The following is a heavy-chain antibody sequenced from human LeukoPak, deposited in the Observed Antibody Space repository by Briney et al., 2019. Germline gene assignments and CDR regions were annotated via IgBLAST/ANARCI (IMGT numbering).Heavy chain of an antibody. CDR1: GYTLTELS. D-gene: IGHD4-11*01. CDR2: FDPEDGES. V-gene: IGHV1-24*01. J-gene: IGHJ6*03. CDR3: AVGSNYYYYYYMDV. Sequence: ASVKVSCKVSGYTLTELSMHWVRQAPGKGLEWMGGFDPEDGESIYAQKFQGRVTMTEDTSTDTAYMELSSLRSEDTAVYYCAVGSNYYYYYYMDVWGKGTTVTVSS.